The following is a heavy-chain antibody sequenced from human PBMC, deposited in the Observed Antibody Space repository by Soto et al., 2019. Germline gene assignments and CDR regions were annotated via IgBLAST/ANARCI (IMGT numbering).Heavy chain of an antibody. CDR2: INHSGST. V-gene: IGHV4-34*01. Sequence: QVQLQQWGAGLLKPSETLSLTCAVYGGSFSGYYWSWIRQPPGKGLEWIGEINHSGSTNYNSSLKSRVTISVDTSKNQFSLKLSSVTAADTAVYYCARGNVSEWLDAFDIWGQGTMVTVSS. J-gene: IGHJ3*02. D-gene: IGHD6-19*01. CDR3: ARGNVSEWLDAFDI. CDR1: GGSFSGYY.